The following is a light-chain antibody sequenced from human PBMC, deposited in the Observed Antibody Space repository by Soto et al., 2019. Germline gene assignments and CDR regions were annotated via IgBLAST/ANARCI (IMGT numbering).Light chain of an antibody. CDR2: DVS. Sequence: QSALTQPRSVSRSPGQSVTISCTGTSSDVGGYNYVSWYQQHPGKAPKLMIYDVSKRPSGVPDRFSGSKSSNTASLTISGLQAEDESDYYCCSYAGSYTLVFGGGTKLTVL. CDR3: CSYAGSYTLV. J-gene: IGLJ2*01. V-gene: IGLV2-11*01. CDR1: SSDVGGYNY.